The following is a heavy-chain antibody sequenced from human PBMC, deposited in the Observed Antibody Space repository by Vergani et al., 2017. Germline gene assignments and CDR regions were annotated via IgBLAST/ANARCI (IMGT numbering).Heavy chain of an antibody. CDR2: ISYDGTQK. Sequence: QVHLVESGGGVVQPGRSLRLSCVVSGFTSSYYGMHWVRQAPGKGLEWVAVISYDGTQKYYADSVKGRFNISRDNSKSTLYLQMNSRRTEDTAVYYCATKSCGTPGCQIGYFREWGQGTLVTVSS. CDR3: ATKSCGTPGCQIGYFRE. CDR1: GFTSSYYG. D-gene: IGHD1-1*01. J-gene: IGHJ1*01. V-gene: IGHV3-30*03.